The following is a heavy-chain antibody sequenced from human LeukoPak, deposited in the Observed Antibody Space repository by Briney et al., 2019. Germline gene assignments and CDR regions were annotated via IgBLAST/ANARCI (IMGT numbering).Heavy chain of an antibody. J-gene: IGHJ3*02. CDR2: ISGSGGST. D-gene: IGHD6-19*01. Sequence: GGSLRLSCAASGFTFSSYAMSWVRQAPGKGLEWVPAISGSGGSTYYADSVKGRFTISRENSKNTLYLQMNSLRADDTAVYYCAKEKEYTSVDNAFDIWGQGTMVIVSS. V-gene: IGHV3-23*01. CDR1: GFTFSSYA. CDR3: AKEKEYTSVDNAFDI.